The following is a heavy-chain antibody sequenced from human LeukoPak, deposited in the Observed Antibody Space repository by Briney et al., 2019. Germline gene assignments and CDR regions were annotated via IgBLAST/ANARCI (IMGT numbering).Heavy chain of an antibody. Sequence: ASVKVSCKASGGTFSSYAISWVRQAPGQGLEWMGGIIPILGTANYAQKFQGRVTITTDESTSTAYMELSSLRSEDTAVYYCAADVDTAMAPRPNLDYWGQGTLVTVSS. CDR1: GGTFSSYA. D-gene: IGHD5-18*01. CDR3: AADVDTAMAPRPNLDY. J-gene: IGHJ4*02. V-gene: IGHV1-69*05. CDR2: IIPILGTA.